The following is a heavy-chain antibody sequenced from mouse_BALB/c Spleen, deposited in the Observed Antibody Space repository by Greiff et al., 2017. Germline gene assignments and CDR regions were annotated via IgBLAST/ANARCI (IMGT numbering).Heavy chain of an antibody. CDR3: ARVYYDYDVAMDY. J-gene: IGHJ4*01. D-gene: IGHD2-4*01. Sequence: EVQRVESGGGLVQPGGSRKLSCAASGFTFSSFGMHWVRQAPEKGLEWVAYISSGSSTIYYADTVKGRFTISRDNPKNTLFLQMTSLRSEDTAMYYCARVYYDYDVAMDYWGQGTSVTVSS. CDR2: ISSGSSTI. V-gene: IGHV5-17*02. CDR1: GFTFSSFG.